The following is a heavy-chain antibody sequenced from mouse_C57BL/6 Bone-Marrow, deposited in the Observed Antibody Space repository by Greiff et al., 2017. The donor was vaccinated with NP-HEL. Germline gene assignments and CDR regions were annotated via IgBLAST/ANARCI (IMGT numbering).Heavy chain of an antibody. Sequence: QVQLQQPGAELVKPGASVKMSCKASGYTFTSYWITWVKQRPGQGLEWIGDIYPGSGSTHYNEKFKSKATLTVDTSSSTAYMQLSSLTSEDSAVYYCARGGDGYYLFDYWGQGTTLTVSS. V-gene: IGHV1-55*01. D-gene: IGHD2-3*01. CDR1: GYTFTSYW. CDR2: IYPGSGST. J-gene: IGHJ2*01. CDR3: ARGGDGYYLFDY.